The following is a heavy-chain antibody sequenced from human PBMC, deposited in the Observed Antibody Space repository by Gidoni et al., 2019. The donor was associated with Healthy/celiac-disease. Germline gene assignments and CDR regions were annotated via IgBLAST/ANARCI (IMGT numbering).Heavy chain of an antibody. Sequence: QITLKESGPTLVKPTQTLTLTCTFSGFSLSTSGVGVGWIRQPPGKALEWLALIYWDDDKRYSPSLKSRLTSTKDTSKNQVVLTMTNMDPVDTATYYCAHVYSYGYGGGAFDIWGQGTMVTVSS. CDR1: GFSLSTSGVG. CDR2: IYWDDDK. J-gene: IGHJ3*02. CDR3: AHVYSYGYGGGAFDI. D-gene: IGHD5-18*01. V-gene: IGHV2-5*02.